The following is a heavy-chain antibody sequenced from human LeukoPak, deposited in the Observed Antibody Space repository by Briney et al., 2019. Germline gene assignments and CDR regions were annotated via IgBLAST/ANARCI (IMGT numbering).Heavy chain of an antibody. CDR3: ARVLEGDYYDSSGYYDAFDI. CDR1: GFTFSSYS. Sequence: PGGSLRLSCAASGFTFSSYSMNWVRQAPGKGLEWVSSISRSSSYIYYADSVKGRITISRDNAKNSLYLQMNSLRAEDTALYYCARVLEGDYYDSSGYYDAFDIWGQGTMVTVSS. V-gene: IGHV3-21*04. J-gene: IGHJ3*02. D-gene: IGHD3-22*01. CDR2: ISRSSSYI.